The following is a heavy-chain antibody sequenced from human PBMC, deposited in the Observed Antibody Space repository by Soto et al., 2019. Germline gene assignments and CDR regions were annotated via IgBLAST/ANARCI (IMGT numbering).Heavy chain of an antibody. CDR1: GGTFSSYA. J-gene: IGHJ6*02. D-gene: IGHD5-12*01. CDR3: ARDGQGDGYNPPYYYYGMDV. CDR2: IIPIFGTA. Sequence: QVQLVQSGAEVKKPGSSVKVSCKASGGTFSSYAISWVRQAPGQGLEWMGGIIPIFGTANYAQKFQGRVTITADESXXTXYXXLSSLRSEDTAVYYCARDGQGDGYNPPYYYYGMDVWGQGTTVTVSS. V-gene: IGHV1-69*12.